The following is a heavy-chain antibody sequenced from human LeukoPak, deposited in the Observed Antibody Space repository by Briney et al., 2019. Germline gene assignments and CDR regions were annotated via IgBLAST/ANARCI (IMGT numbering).Heavy chain of an antibody. CDR2: INAGNGNT. J-gene: IGHJ6*02. CDR3: ARDPEEGGVYGMDV. CDR1: GYTFTSYA. Sequence: ASVKVSCKASGYTFTSYAMHWVRQAPGQRLEWMGWINAGNGNTKYSQKFQGRVTITRDTSASTAYMELSSLRSEDTAVYYCARDPEEGGVYGMDVWGQGTTVTVSS. D-gene: IGHD2-15*01. V-gene: IGHV1-3*01.